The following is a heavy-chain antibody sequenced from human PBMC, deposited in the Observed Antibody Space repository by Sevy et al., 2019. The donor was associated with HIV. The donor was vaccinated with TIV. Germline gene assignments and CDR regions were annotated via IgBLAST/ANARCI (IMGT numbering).Heavy chain of an antibody. J-gene: IGHJ4*02. CDR1: GFTFSAYW. CDR3: AQETVGRFDS. D-gene: IGHD3-16*01. V-gene: IGHV3-7*01. Sequence: GGSLRLSCAASGFTFSAYWMNWVRQAPGKGLEWVANIKADGSDKHYVDSVEGRFTISRDNAKNLLYLQMNSLRVEDTAVYYCAQETVGRFDSWGQGTLVTVSS. CDR2: IKADGSDK.